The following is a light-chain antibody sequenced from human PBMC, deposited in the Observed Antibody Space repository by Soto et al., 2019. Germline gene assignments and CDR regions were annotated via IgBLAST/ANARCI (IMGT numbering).Light chain of an antibody. J-gene: IGKJ1*01. V-gene: IGKV1-39*01. CDR1: QSISSY. Sequence: DIQMTQSPSSQSASVVDRVTITCRASQSISSYLNWYQHRSGKAPKLLVYSASSLQSGVPSRFSGTGSGTEFVLTISNLQPEDFATYYCLQHTYIWSFGQGTKVDIK. CDR2: SAS. CDR3: LQHTYIWS.